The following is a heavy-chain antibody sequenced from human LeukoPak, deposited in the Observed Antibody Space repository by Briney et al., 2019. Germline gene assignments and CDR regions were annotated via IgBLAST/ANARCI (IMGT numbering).Heavy chain of an antibody. Sequence: GGSLRLSCAASGFTFSSYEMNWVRQAPGKGLEWVSYISSSGSTIYYADSVKGRFTISRDNSKNTLYLQMDSLRPEDTAVYHCARDRSSTGRGDAFDIWGQGTTVTVSS. V-gene: IGHV3-48*03. D-gene: IGHD2-2*01. CDR1: GFTFSSYE. CDR2: ISSSGSTI. CDR3: ARDRSSTGRGDAFDI. J-gene: IGHJ3*02.